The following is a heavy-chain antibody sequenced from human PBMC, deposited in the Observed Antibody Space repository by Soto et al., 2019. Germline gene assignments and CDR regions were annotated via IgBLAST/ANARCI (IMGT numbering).Heavy chain of an antibody. Sequence: PGGSLRLSCAASGFTFGTYAMAWFGQAPGKGLEWVSGVSASGLNTDYADPVKGRFYISRDNSKNTVSLHMNSLRAEDTALYYCAKGIGSARYFDWWGQGTLVTVSS. V-gene: IGHV3-23*01. J-gene: IGHJ4*02. D-gene: IGHD3-9*01. CDR2: VSASGLNT. CDR1: GFTFGTYA. CDR3: AKGIGSARYFDW.